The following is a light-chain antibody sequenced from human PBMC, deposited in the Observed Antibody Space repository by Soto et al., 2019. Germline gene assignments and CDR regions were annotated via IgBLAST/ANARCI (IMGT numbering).Light chain of an antibody. CDR1: QSISSW. J-gene: IGKJ2*01. CDR3: QQYNSYPYT. CDR2: KAS. Sequence: DIPMTQSPSTLSASVGDRVTITCRASQSISSWLAWYQQKPGKAPKLLIYKASSLQSGVPSRFSGSGSGTEFTLTISSLQPDDFATFYCQQYNSYPYTFGQGTELEIK. V-gene: IGKV1-5*03.